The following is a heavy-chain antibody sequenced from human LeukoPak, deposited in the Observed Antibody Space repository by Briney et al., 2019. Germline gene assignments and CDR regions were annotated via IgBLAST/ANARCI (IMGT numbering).Heavy chain of an antibody. V-gene: IGHV3-48*04. Sequence: GGSLRLSCAASGFTFSGYSMNWVRQAPGKGLEWVSYISSSGSTIYYADSVKGRFTISRDNAKNSLYLQMNSLRAEDTAVYYCASPHDYGDYESYYYYGMDVWGQGTTVTVSS. D-gene: IGHD4-17*01. CDR2: ISSSGSTI. CDR1: GFTFSGYS. CDR3: ASPHDYGDYESYYYYGMDV. J-gene: IGHJ6*02.